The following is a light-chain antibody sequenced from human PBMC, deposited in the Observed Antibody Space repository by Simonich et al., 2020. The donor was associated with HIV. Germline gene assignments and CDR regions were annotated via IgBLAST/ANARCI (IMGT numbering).Light chain of an antibody. CDR3: CSYAGSYTWV. CDR1: SSDVGSYNI. Sequence: QPALTQPASVSGSPGQSITISCTGTSSDVGSYNIVSWYQQYPGKAPKLMIYEVVKRPSGVSKRFSGSKSGNTASLTISGLQAEDEADYYCCSYAGSYTWVFGGGTKLTIL. CDR2: EVV. V-gene: IGLV2-23*02. J-gene: IGLJ3*02.